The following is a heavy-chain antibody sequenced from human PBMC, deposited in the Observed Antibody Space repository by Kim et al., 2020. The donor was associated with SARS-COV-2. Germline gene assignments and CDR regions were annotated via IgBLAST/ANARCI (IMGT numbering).Heavy chain of an antibody. CDR1: GFTFSSYA. V-gene: IGHV3-30-3*01. D-gene: IGHD4-4*01. CDR2: ISYDGSNK. J-gene: IGHJ4*02. Sequence: GGSLRLSCAASGFTFSSYAMHWVRQAPGKGLEWVAVISYDGSNKYYADSVKGRFTISRDNSKNTLYLQMNSLRAEDTAVYYCARDVVFYLRGNYHRKPTSGGFDYWGQGTLVTVSS. CDR3: ARDVVFYLRGNYHRKPTSGGFDY.